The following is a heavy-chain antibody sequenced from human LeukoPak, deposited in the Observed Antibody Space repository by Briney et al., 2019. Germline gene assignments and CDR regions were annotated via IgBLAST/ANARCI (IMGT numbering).Heavy chain of an antibody. CDR2: ISAYNGNT. CDR1: GYTFTSYG. D-gene: IGHD6-13*01. Sequence: ASVKVSCKASGYTFTSYGISWVRQAPGQGLEWMGWISAYNGNTNYAQKLQGRVTMTTDTSTSTAYMELRSLRSDDTAVYYCARARAADLTYYYYYMDVWGKGTTVTISS. J-gene: IGHJ6*03. V-gene: IGHV1-18*01. CDR3: ARARAADLTYYYYYMDV.